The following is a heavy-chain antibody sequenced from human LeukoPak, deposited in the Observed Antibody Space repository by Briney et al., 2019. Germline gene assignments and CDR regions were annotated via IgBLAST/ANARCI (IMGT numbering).Heavy chain of an antibody. J-gene: IGHJ4*02. D-gene: IGHD2-2*01. V-gene: IGHV4-38-2*02. Sequence: PSETLSLTCSVSGYSISSGNYWGWIRLPPGKGLQWIGSIYHSGSTYYNPSLKSRVTISVDTSKNQFSLKLSSMTAADTAVYYCAKGYCRGNSCYDDRGAFDYWGQGTLVTVSS. CDR3: AKGYCRGNSCYDDRGAFDY. CDR1: GYSISSGNY. CDR2: IYHSGST.